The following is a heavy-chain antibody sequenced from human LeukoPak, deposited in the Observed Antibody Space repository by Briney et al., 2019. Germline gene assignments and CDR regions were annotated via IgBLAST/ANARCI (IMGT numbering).Heavy chain of an antibody. CDR2: IYYSGST. Sequence: SQTLPLTCTVSGGSISSGGYYWSWIRQHPGKGLEWLGYIYYSGSTYYTPSLKSRVTISVDTSKNQFSLKLSSVTAADTAVYYCARDRGYYGSGSYFTPNYYYGMDVWGQGTTVTVSS. CDR1: GGSISSGGYY. D-gene: IGHD3-10*01. V-gene: IGHV4-31*03. J-gene: IGHJ6*02. CDR3: ARDRGYYGSGSYFTPNYYYGMDV.